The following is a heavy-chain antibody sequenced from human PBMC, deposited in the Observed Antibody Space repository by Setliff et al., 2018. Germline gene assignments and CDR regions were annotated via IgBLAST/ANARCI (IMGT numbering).Heavy chain of an antibody. CDR1: GGPTIGYY. D-gene: IGHD1-26*01. CDR2: IHPWGGSSEST. Sequence: SETLSLTCAVSGGPTIGYYWTWIRQAPGKGLEWIGYIHPWGGSSESTNYSPTLKSRITISLDKSKSQFSLKLTSVTVADTAVYYCARGLHSGTYWGTRPLGLDYWGQGSLVTVSS. J-gene: IGHJ4*02. V-gene: IGHV4-59*08. CDR3: ARGLHSGTYWGTRPLGLDY.